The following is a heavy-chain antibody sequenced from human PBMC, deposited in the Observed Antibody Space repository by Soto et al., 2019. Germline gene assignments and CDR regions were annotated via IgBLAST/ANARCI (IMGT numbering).Heavy chain of an antibody. D-gene: IGHD2-8*01. Sequence: ASVKVSCKASGYSFTDYHIHWVRQAPGQGLERLGRINPKSGGTSTAQKFQGWVTMTTDTSISTASMELTRLTSDDTAIYYCARGDSTDCSNGVCSFFYNHDMDVWGQGTTVTVSS. V-gene: IGHV1-2*04. CDR2: INPKSGGT. J-gene: IGHJ6*02. CDR3: ARGDSTDCSNGVCSFFYNHDMDV. CDR1: GYSFTDYH.